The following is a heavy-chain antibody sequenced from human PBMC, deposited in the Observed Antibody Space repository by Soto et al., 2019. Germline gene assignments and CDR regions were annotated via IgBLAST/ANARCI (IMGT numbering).Heavy chain of an antibody. V-gene: IGHV3-30*18. CDR3: AKDRYSGTYPTDFDY. CDR1: GFTFSSYV. J-gene: IGHJ4*02. D-gene: IGHD1-26*01. CDR2: ISYDGGNE. Sequence: PGGSRRRSCAGSGFTFSSYVIHWVRQAPGKGLEWVALISYDGGNEKYTESVKDRFTISRDDSHNVAYLQMSSLRTEDTAMYYCAKDRYSGTYPTDFDYWGQGSLVTVSS.